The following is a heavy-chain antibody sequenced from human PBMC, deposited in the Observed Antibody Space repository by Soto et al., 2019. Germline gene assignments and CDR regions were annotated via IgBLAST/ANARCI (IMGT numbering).Heavy chain of an antibody. CDR1: GGSFSSYS. Sequence: SETLSLTCAVLGGSFSSYSWGWIRQSPGKGLEWIGTIYSSENTYYNPSLMSRVTISVDTSKNEFSLKLSSVTAADTAVYYCARLNGYCISTNCHGYYGMDVWGQGTTVTVSS. CDR3: ARLNGYCISTNCHGYYGMDV. V-gene: IGHV4-39*01. D-gene: IGHD2-2*03. J-gene: IGHJ6*02. CDR2: IYSSENT.